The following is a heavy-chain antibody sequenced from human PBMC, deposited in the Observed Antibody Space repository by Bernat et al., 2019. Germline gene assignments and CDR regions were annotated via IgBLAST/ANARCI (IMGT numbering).Heavy chain of an antibody. J-gene: IGHJ6*02. V-gene: IGHV1-69*04. CDR1: GGTFSSYA. D-gene: IGHD3-22*01. CDR2: SIPILGIT. CDR3: ARPKYYYDSSGYYYYGMDV. Sequence: QVQLVQSGAEVKKPGSSVKVSCKASGGTFSSYAISWVRQAPGQGLEWMGRSIPILGITNYAQKFQGRVTITADKSTSTAYMELSSLRSEDTAVYYCARPKYYYDSSGYYYYGMDVWGQGTTVTVSS.